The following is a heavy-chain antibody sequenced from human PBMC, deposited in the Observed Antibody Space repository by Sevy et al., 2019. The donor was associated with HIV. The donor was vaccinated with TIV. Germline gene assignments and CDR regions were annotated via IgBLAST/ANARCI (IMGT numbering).Heavy chain of an antibody. D-gene: IGHD4-4*01. Sequence: GGSLRLSCAASGFTFDDYGMSWVRQVPGKGLEWVSNIYWNGDSTGYGDSVKGRFTISRDNAKNSLYLQMNSLRAEDTALYHCARRKTTVITGNAFDIWGQGTMVTVSS. CDR1: GFTFDDYG. J-gene: IGHJ3*02. CDR2: IYWNGDST. CDR3: ARRKTTVITGNAFDI. V-gene: IGHV3-20*01.